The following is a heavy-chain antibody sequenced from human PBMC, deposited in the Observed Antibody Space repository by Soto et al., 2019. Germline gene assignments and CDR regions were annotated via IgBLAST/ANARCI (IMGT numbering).Heavy chain of an antibody. V-gene: IGHV4-59*01. CDR1: GGSISSYY. CDR2: IYYSGST. Sequence: SETLSLTCTVSGGSISSYYWSWIRQPPGKGLEWIGYIYYSGSTNYNPSLKSRVTISVDTSKNQFSLKLSSVTAADTAVYYCASSTVTLYYFDYWGQGTLVTVSS. J-gene: IGHJ4*02. CDR3: ASSTVTLYYFDY. D-gene: IGHD4-17*01.